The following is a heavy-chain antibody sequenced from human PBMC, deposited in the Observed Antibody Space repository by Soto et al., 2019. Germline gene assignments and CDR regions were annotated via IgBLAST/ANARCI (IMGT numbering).Heavy chain of an antibody. Sequence: QITLKESGPTLVKPTQTLTLTCTFSGFSLSTSGVGVGWMRQPPVKALEWLALIYCDDDKSYRPSLKSRLTSTNDTSKNTVVLIMATLDPVNTATYYCAHRSGANDDAFYIWGQGTMVTVSS. D-gene: IGHD1-26*01. CDR3: AHRSGANDDAFYI. CDR1: GFSLSTSGVG. J-gene: IGHJ3*02. CDR2: IYCDDDK. V-gene: IGHV2-5*02.